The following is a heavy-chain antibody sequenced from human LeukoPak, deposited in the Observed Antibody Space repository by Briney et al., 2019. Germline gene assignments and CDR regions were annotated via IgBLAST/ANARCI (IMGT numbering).Heavy chain of an antibody. CDR3: ARDQIQLWLGDY. D-gene: IGHD5-18*01. V-gene: IGHV1-18*04. Sequence: ASVEVSCKASGYTFTSYGISWVRQAPGQGLEWMGWISAYNGNTNYAQKLQGRVTMTTDTSTSTAYMELRSLRSDDTAVYYCARDQIQLWLGDYWGRGTLVTVSS. CDR2: ISAYNGNT. CDR1: GYTFTSYG. J-gene: IGHJ4*02.